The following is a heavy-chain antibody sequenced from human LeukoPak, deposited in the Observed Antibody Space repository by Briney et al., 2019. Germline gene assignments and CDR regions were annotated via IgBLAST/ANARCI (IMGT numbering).Heavy chain of an antibody. D-gene: IGHD1-1*01. V-gene: IGHV3-23*01. Sequence: GGSLRLSCAASGFTFNNYAMSWVRQAPGKGLEWVSAISDNGGDTKYADSEKGRFTISRDNSRNTLYLQMNSLRVEDTAIYYCGRDWKLDYWGQGTLVTVSS. CDR2: ISDNGGDT. CDR1: GFTFNNYA. J-gene: IGHJ4*02. CDR3: GRDWKLDY.